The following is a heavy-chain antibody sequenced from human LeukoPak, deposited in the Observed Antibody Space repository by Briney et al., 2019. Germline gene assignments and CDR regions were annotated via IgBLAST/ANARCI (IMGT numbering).Heavy chain of an antibody. D-gene: IGHD2-2*01. CDR2: IWYDGSNK. CDR1: GFTFSSYG. J-gene: IGHJ4*02. Sequence: AGGSLRLSCAASGFTFSSYGMHWVRQAPGKGLEWVAVIWYDGSNKYYADSVKGRFTISRDNSKNTLYLQMNSLRAEDTAVYYCAREGGVVPAAIITIDYWGQGTLVTVSS. CDR3: AREGGVVPAAIITIDY. V-gene: IGHV3-33*08.